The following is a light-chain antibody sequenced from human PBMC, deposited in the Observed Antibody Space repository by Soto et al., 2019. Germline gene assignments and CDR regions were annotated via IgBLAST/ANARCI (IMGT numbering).Light chain of an antibody. CDR3: IQDFSYPLT. V-gene: IGKV1-6*01. CDR1: QGIRSE. CDR2: TAY. J-gene: IGKJ4*01. Sequence: AIQMTQSPSSLSASVGDRVTITCRASQGIRSELGWYQQKPGKAHNLLIYTAYSLQSGVQSRFSGSGSGTDFTLTIRSLQPEDFATYYCIQDFSYPLTFGGGTKVDIK.